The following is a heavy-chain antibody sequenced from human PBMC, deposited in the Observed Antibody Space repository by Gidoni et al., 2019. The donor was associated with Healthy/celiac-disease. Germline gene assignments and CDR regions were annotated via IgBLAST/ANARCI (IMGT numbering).Heavy chain of an antibody. D-gene: IGHD4-17*01. Sequence: EVQLVESGGGLVQPGGSLRLSCAASGFTVSSNYMSWVRQAPGKGLEWVSVIYSGGSTYYADSVKGRFTISRDNSKNTLYLQMNSLRAEDTAVYYCARSSYGPNWFDPWGQGTLVTVSS. CDR3: ARSSYGPNWFDP. V-gene: IGHV3-66*01. CDR1: GFTVSSNY. CDR2: IYSGGST. J-gene: IGHJ5*02.